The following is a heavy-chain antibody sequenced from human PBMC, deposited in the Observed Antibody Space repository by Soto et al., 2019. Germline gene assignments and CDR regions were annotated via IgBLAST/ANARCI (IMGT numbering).Heavy chain of an antibody. J-gene: IGHJ6*03. CDR3: ARTYYYGSGSYYNGGDYYYYMDV. V-gene: IGHV1-69*02. Sequence: QVQLVQSGAEVKKPGSSVKVSCKASGGTFSSYTISWVRQAPGQGLEWMGRIIPILGIANYAQKFQGRVTITADKSTSTDYMELSSLRSEDTAVYYCARTYYYGSGSYYNGGDYYYYMDVWGKGTTVTVSS. CDR1: GGTFSSYT. CDR2: IIPILGIA. D-gene: IGHD3-10*01.